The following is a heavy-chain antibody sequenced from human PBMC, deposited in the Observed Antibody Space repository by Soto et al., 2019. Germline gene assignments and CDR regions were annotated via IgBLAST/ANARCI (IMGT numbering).Heavy chain of an antibody. V-gene: IGHV3-73*01. CDR2: IRSKANSYAT. D-gene: IGHD6-13*01. Sequence: VGSLRLSCAASWFTFSGSAMHWVRQASGKGLEWVGRIRSKANSYATAYAASVKGRFTISRDDSKNTAYLQMNSLKTEDTAVYYCTRHYSSSWYPPFDYWGQGTLVTVSS. J-gene: IGHJ4*02. CDR1: WFTFSGSA. CDR3: TRHYSSSWYPPFDY.